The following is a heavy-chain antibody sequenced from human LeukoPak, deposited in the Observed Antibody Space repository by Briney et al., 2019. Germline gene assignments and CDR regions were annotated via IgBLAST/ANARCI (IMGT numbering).Heavy chain of an antibody. Sequence: TGGSLSLFCEASGFTFSRNGMHWVRQAPGKGLECLAVISYDGSNKYYADSVKGRFTISRDNSKNTLYLQMNSLRAEDTAVYYCAKGITIFGVVDYFDYWGQGTLVTVSS. V-gene: IGHV3-30*18. J-gene: IGHJ4*02. CDR3: AKGITIFGVVDYFDY. D-gene: IGHD3-3*01. CDR2: ISYDGSNK. CDR1: GFTFSRNG.